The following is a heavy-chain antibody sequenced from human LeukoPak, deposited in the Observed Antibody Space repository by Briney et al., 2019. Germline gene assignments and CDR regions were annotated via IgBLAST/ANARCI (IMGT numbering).Heavy chain of an antibody. Sequence: SVKVSCKASGGTFSSYVISWVRQAPGQGLXXXXXXXXMFGIANCAQKFRGRVTITADKSTSTVYMELSSLRSEDTAVYYCARGEYVVRGAYGYFDLWGRGTLVTVSS. CDR3: ARGEYVVRGAYGYFDL. J-gene: IGHJ2*01. D-gene: IGHD3-10*01. V-gene: IGHV1-69*10. CDR1: GGTFSSYV. CDR2: XXXMFGIA.